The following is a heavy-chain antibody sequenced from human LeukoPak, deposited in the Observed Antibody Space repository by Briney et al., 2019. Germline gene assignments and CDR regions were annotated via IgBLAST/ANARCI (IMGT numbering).Heavy chain of an antibody. Sequence: GESLQISCEASGYSFTSYWISWVRQMPGKGLEWMGKIDPSDSYTKYSPSFQGHVTISVDKSINTAYLQWSSLKASDTAIYYCARPYSSSSPYYYGMDVWGQGTTVTVSS. J-gene: IGHJ6*02. V-gene: IGHV5-10-1*01. CDR2: IDPSDSYT. D-gene: IGHD6-6*01. CDR1: GYSFTSYW. CDR3: ARPYSSSSPYYYGMDV.